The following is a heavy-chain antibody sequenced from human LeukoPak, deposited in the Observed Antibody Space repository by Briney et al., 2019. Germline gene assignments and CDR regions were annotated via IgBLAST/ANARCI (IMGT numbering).Heavy chain of an antibody. D-gene: IGHD1-14*01. CDR1: GYTFTPYF. Sequence: ASVKVSCKASGYTFTPYFIHWVRHAPGQGLEWMGIINPTGGSTTYAQKFQGRFTATRDMSTSTVYMELSSLTSEDTAVYYCARDRVIVGGTATYNFDHWGQGTLVTVSS. V-gene: IGHV1-46*01. CDR2: INPTGGST. J-gene: IGHJ4*02. CDR3: ARDRVIVGGTATYNFDH.